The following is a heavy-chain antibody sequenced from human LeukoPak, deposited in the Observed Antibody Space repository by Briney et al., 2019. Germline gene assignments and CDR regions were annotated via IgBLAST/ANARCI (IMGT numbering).Heavy chain of an antibody. Sequence: KPGGSLRLSCAPSGLNFTNYNMNWVRQAPGKGLEWVSSIHSSSGSIYYADSLKGRFTISRDNAKDSLYLQMNSLRAEDTAVYYCARDLAWDAFDIWGQGTMVTVSS. CDR2: IHSSSGSI. CDR1: GLNFTNYN. V-gene: IGHV3-21*01. J-gene: IGHJ3*02. CDR3: ARDLAWDAFDI.